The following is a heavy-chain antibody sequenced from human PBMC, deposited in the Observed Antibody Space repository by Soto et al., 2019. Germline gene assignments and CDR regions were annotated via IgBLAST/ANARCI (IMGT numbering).Heavy chain of an antibody. J-gene: IGHJ6*02. CDR1: GYSFTTYG. CDR3: GREGPAPYSYYGMDV. CDR2: ISAYNGNT. V-gene: IGHV1-18*01. Sequence: QVQLVQSGGEVKKPGASVKVSCKTSGYSFTTYGISWVRQAPGQGLEWMGWISAYNGNTNYAQKLQGRVTMTTDTSTSTAYMELRSMRSYDTAVYYCGREGPAPYSYYGMDVWGQGSTVTVSS.